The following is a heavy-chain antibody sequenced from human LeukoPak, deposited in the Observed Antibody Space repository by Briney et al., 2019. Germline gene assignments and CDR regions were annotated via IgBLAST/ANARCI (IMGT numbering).Heavy chain of an antibody. V-gene: IGHV3-21*04. CDR3: ARVYSSGWYYFDY. J-gene: IGHJ4*02. D-gene: IGHD6-19*01. CDR1: GFTFSSYS. Sequence: GGSLRLSCAASGFTFSSYSMNWVRQAPGKGLEWVSSISSSSSYIYYADSVKGRFTISRDNAKNSLYLQMNSLRAEDTALYYCARVYSSGWYYFDYWGQGTLVTVSS. CDR2: ISSSSSYI.